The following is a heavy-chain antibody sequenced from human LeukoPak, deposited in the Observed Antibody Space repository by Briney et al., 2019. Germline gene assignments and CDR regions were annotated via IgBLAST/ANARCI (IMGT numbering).Heavy chain of an antibody. CDR1: GFTFNTYG. D-gene: IGHD3-9*01. J-gene: IGHJ4*02. Sequence: GGSLRLSCAASGFTFNTYGMHWVRQAPGKGLEWVAFIRYDGSNKHYADSVRGRFTISRDNSKNTLFLQMNSLRPEDTAVYYCAREDYDILTGYYRHFDYWGQVTMLTVSS. CDR2: IRYDGSNK. CDR3: AREDYDILTGYYRHFDY. V-gene: IGHV3-30*02.